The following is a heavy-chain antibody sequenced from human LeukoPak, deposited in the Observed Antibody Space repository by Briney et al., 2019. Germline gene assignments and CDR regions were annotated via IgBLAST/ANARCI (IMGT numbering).Heavy chain of an antibody. CDR1: GYSFTTYW. J-gene: IGHJ4*02. CDR2: IYPGDSDT. CDR3: ARLVTLGGGYFDY. Sequence: GESLRISCKDSGYSFTTYWIGWVCQLPGKGLDWMGNIYPGDSDTRYSPSFQGQVTISADKSISTAYLQWSNLKASDTAMYYCARLVTLGGGYFDYWGQGTLVTVSS. V-gene: IGHV5-51*01. D-gene: IGHD3-16*01.